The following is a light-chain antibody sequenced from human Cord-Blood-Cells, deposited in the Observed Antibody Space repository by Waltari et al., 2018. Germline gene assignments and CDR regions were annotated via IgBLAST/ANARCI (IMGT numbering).Light chain of an antibody. Sequence: EIVMTQSPATLSVSPGERATLSCRASKSVSSNVAWYQQKPRQAPRLLIYAASTRATAIPARFSGSGSSTAFTLTISSQLSADFAVYYCQQYNNWPPWTFGQGTKVEIK. CDR3: QQYNNWPPWT. J-gene: IGKJ1*01. CDR1: KSVSSN. V-gene: IGKV3-15*01. CDR2: AAS.